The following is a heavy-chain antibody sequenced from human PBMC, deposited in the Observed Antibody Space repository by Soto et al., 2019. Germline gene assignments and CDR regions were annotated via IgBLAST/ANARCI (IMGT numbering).Heavy chain of an antibody. Sequence: QVQLVQSGAEVKKPGASVKVSCKASGYTFSAFYLYWVRQAPGQGLEWVGRINPKSGDTNYAKRFKGRVTMTRDTSISTAYMELSNLRSDDTAFYYCANFKQAPNGIDFWGQGTLVTVSS. V-gene: IGHV1-2*06. CDR2: INPKSGDT. J-gene: IGHJ4*02. D-gene: IGHD2-8*01. CDR3: ANFKQAPNGIDF. CDR1: GYTFSAFY.